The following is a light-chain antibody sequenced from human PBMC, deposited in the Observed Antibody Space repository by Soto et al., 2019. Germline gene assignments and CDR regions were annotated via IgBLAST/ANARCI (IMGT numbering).Light chain of an antibody. Sequence: VVTQPPSASGTPGQRVTISCSGSSSNIGSNYVYWYQQLPGTAPKLLIYRNNQRPSGVPDRFSGSKSGTSASLAISGLRSEDEADYYCAAWDDSLSGRNVVFGGGTKLTVL. V-gene: IGLV1-47*01. J-gene: IGLJ2*01. CDR1: SSNIGSNY. CDR2: RNN. CDR3: AAWDDSLSGRNVV.